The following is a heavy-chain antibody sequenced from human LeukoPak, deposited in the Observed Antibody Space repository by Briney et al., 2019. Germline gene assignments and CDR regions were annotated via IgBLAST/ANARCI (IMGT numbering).Heavy chain of an antibody. CDR3: ARRGWSGYYIDY. CDR2: IYYSGST. V-gene: IGHV4-59*08. J-gene: IGHJ4*02. Sequence: SETLSFTCTVSGGSISSYYWSWIRQPPGKGLELIGYIYYSGSTNYNPSLKSRVTISVDTSKNQFSLKLSSVTAADTAVYYCARRGWSGYYIDYWGQGTLVTVSS. D-gene: IGHD3-3*01. CDR1: GGSISSYY.